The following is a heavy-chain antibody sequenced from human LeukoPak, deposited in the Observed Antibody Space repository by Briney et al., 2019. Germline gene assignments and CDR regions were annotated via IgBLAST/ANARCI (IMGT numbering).Heavy chain of an antibody. D-gene: IGHD4-11*01. CDR1: GGTFSSYA. V-gene: IGHV1-69*04. CDR3: ARAFTVTQTFDY. CDR2: IIPILGIA. J-gene: IGHJ4*02. Sequence: GASVKVSCKASGGTFSSYAISWVRQAPGQGLEWMGRIIPILGIANYAQKFQGRVTITADKSTSTAYMELSSLGSEDTAVYYCARAFTVTQTFDYWGQGTLVTVSS.